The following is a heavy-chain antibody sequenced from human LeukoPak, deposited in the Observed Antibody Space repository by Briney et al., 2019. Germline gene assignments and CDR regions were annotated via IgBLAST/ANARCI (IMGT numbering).Heavy chain of an antibody. V-gene: IGHV7-4-1*02. CDR1: GYTFTSYA. J-gene: IGHJ6*02. D-gene: IGHD2-15*01. Sequence: ASVKVSRKASGYTFTSYAMNWVRQAPGQGLEWMGWINTNTGNPTYAQGFTGRFVFSLDTSVSTAYLQISSLKAEDTAVYYCARADREDIVVVVAAYHYYYYGMDVWGQGTTVTVSS. CDR2: INTNTGNP. CDR3: ARADREDIVVVVAAYHYYYYGMDV.